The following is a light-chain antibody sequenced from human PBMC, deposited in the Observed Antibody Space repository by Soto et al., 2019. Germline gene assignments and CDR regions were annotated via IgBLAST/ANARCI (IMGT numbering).Light chain of an antibody. V-gene: IGKV1-5*01. CDR2: DAS. J-gene: IGKJ5*01. CDR3: QQYNSYST. Sequence: SVXDRVTITFRASQTISSWLAWYQQKPGKATKLLIYDASSLESGVPSRFSGSGSGTEFTLTISSLQPDDFATYHCQQYNSYSTFGQGTRVEIK. CDR1: QTISSW.